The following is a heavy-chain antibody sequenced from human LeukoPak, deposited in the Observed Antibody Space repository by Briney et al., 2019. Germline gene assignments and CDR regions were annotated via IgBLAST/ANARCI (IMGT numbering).Heavy chain of an antibody. CDR3: AGQEYGPAALFDC. Sequence: PGRSLRLSCVTSEFTFSSYVMHWVRQAPGKGLEWVALIWSDGSSIHYADSVKGRFIISRDNSKNTLYLQMNSLRAEDTAIYYCAGQEYGPAALFDCWGQGTLVTVSS. D-gene: IGHD2/OR15-2a*01. CDR1: EFTFSSYV. CDR2: IWSDGSSI. J-gene: IGHJ4*02. V-gene: IGHV3-33*01.